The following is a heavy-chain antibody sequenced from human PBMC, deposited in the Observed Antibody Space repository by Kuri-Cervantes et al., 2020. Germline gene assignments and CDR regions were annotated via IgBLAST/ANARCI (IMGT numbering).Heavy chain of an antibody. CDR3: ARWDYAGY. V-gene: IGHV3-7*01. CDR2: INGDGSEK. CDR1: GFTFSTYW. Sequence: LSLTCAAPGFTFSTYWMSWVRQAPGKGLEWVANINGDGSEKYYVDSVKGRFTISRDNAQNSLYLQMNSLRAEDTAVYYCARWDYAGYWGQGTLVTVSS. J-gene: IGHJ4*02. D-gene: IGHD4-17*01.